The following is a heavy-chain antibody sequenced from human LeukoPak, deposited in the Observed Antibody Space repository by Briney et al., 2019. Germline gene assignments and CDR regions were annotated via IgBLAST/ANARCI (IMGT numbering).Heavy chain of an antibody. CDR3: AREGEYSSSYFFDY. V-gene: IGHV7-4-1*02. CDR2: INTNTGNP. Sequence: AXVKVSCKVSGYTFTSYAMNWVRQAPGQGLEWMGWINTNTGNPTYAQGFTGRVVFSLDTSVSTEYLQISRLKAEDTAVYYCAREGEYSSSYFFDYWGQGTLVTVSS. J-gene: IGHJ4*02. D-gene: IGHD6-6*01. CDR1: GYTFTSYA.